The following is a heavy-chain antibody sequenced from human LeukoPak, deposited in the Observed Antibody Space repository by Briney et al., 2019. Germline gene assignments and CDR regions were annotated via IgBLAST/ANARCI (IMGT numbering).Heavy chain of an antibody. CDR3: ARDFYGDDGHHPFDY. CDR2: IYASGST. D-gene: IGHD2/OR15-2a*01. V-gene: IGHV4-4*07. CDR1: GGSLSNYY. J-gene: IGHJ4*02. Sequence: SETLSLTCSVSGGSLSNYYWNWLRQPAGKGLEWIGRIYASGSTNYNPSLKSRVTISMDKSKNHFSLNLKSVTAADTAPYYCARDFYGDDGHHPFDYWGQGIQVTVSS.